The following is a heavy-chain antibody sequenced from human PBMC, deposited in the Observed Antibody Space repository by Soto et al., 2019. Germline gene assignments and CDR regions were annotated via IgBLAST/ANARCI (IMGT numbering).Heavy chain of an antibody. CDR1: GFTVSNNY. J-gene: IGHJ4*02. CDR2: IYSGGYT. Sequence: EVQLVESGGGLIQPGGSLRLSCAVSGFTVSNNYMSWVRQAPGKGLEGVSVIYSGGYTAYGDSVKGRFTISRDNSKNTIYLQIKSRGAADPALFYCATQPGGGGYWGQGTLVTVSS. CDR3: ATQPGGGGY. D-gene: IGHD3-10*01. V-gene: IGHV3-53*01.